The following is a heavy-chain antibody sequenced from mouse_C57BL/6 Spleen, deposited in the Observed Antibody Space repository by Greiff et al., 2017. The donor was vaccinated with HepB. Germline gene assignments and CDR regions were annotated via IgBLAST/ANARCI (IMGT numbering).Heavy chain of an antibody. Sequence: VQLVESGPELVKPGASVKISCKASGYAFSSSWMNWVKQRPGKGLEWIGRIYPGDGDTNYNGKFKGKATLTADKSSSTAYMQLSSLTSEDSAVYFCARLELRYRGDYWGQGTSVTVSS. CDR1: GYAFSSSW. D-gene: IGHD1-1*01. V-gene: IGHV1-82*01. J-gene: IGHJ4*01. CDR3: ARLELRYRGDY. CDR2: IYPGDGDT.